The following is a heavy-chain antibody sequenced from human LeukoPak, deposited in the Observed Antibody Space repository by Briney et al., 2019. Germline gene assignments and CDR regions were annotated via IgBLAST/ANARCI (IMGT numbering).Heavy chain of an antibody. D-gene: IGHD1-26*01. CDR2: IIPIFGTP. CDR1: GGTFNSYA. Sequence: RASVKVSCKASGGTFNSYAISWVRQAPGQGVEWMGGIIPIFGTPKYAQKFQSRGTITADESTNTAYMELSSLTSEDTAVYYCARDNKWEVFALDYWGQGTLVTVSS. V-gene: IGHV1-69*13. CDR3: ARDNKWEVFALDY. J-gene: IGHJ4*02.